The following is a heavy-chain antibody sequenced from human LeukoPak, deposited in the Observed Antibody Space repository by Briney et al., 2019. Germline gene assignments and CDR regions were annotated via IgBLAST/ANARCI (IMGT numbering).Heavy chain of an antibody. CDR2: IIPIFGTA. CDR1: GGTFSSYA. Sequence: SVKVSCKASGGTFSSYAISWVRQAPGQGLEWMGGIIPIFGTANYAQKFQGRVTITADESTSTAYVELSSLRSEDTAVYYCARAYCSSTSCPHFDYWGQGTLVTVSS. CDR3: ARAYCSSTSCPHFDY. J-gene: IGHJ4*02. D-gene: IGHD2-2*01. V-gene: IGHV1-69*13.